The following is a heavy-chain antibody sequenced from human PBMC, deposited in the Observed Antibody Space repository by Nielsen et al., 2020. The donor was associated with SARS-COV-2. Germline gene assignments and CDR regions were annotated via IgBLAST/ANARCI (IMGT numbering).Heavy chain of an antibody. CDR3: ARGQYYDFWSGHHYGMDV. V-gene: IGHV1-69*06. J-gene: IGHJ6*02. CDR1: GGTFSSYA. CDR2: IIPIFGTA. Sequence: SVKVSCKASGGTFSSYAISWVRQAPGQGLEWMGGIIPIFGTANYAQKFQGRVTITADKSTSTAYMELSSLRSEDTAVYYCARGQYYDFWSGHHYGMDVWGQGTTVTVSS. D-gene: IGHD3-3*01.